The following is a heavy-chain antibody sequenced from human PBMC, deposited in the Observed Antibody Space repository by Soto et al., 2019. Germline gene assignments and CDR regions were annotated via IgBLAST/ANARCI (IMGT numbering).Heavy chain of an antibody. Sequence: GGSLRLSCAASGFTFSNAWMNWVRQAPGKGLEWVGRIKSKTDGGTTEYAASVKGRSTISRDDSKSIAYLQMNSLKTEDTAVYYCTGYRYGFDYWGQGTLVTVSS. V-gene: IGHV3-15*07. CDR1: GFTFSNAW. D-gene: IGHD5-18*01. J-gene: IGHJ4*02. CDR2: IKSKTDGGTT. CDR3: TGYRYGFDY.